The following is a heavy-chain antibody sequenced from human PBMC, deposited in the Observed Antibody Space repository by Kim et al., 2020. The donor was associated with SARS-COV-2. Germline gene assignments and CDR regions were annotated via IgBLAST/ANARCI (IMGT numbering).Heavy chain of an antibody. V-gene: IGHV4-38-2*02. CDR1: GYSISSGYY. CDR2: IYHSGST. D-gene: IGHD5-12*01. J-gene: IGHJ5*02. Sequence: SETLSLTCTVSGYSISSGYYWGWIRQPPGKGLEWIGSIYHSGSTYYNPSLKSRVTISVDTSKNQFSLKLSSVTAADTAVYYCARGYDPSWWFDPWGQGTLVTVSS. CDR3: ARGYDPSWWFDP.